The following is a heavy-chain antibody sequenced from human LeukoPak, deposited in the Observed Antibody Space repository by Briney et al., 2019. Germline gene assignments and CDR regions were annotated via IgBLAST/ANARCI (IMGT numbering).Heavy chain of an antibody. CDR1: GGSFSGYY. CDR2: INHSGST. V-gene: IGHV4-34*01. CDR3: ARDWNYLDWFDP. J-gene: IGHJ5*02. Sequence: SETLSLTCAVYGGSFSGYYWSWIRQPPGKGLEWIGEINHSGSTNYNPSLKSRVTISVDTSKNQFSLKLSSVTAADTAVYYCARDWNYLDWFDPWGQGTPVTVSS. D-gene: IGHD1-7*01.